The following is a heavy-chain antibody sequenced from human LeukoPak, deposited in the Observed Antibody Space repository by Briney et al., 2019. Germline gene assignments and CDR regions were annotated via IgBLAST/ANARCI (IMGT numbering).Heavy chain of an antibody. D-gene: IGHD6-13*01. Sequence: GGSLRLSCSPSGLIFSDYYMLWIRPPPGRRLVWLSYISGSVSDTHYADSGKGRFTTSRDNAKNSLYLQMNSLRAEDTAVYYCARVGSIAAAGTPDYWGQGTLVTVSS. CDR2: ISGSVSDT. V-gene: IGHV3-11*06. CDR1: GLIFSDYY. CDR3: ARVGSIAAAGTPDY. J-gene: IGHJ4*02.